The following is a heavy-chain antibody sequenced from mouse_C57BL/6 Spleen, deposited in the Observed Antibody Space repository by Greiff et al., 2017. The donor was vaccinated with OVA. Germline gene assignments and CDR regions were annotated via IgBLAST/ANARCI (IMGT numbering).Heavy chain of an antibody. CDR1: GFTFSSYA. CDR3: ARAGGLRRCYAMDY. D-gene: IGHD2-4*01. Sequence: EVNLVESGGGLVKPGGSLKLSCAASGFTFSSYAMSWVRQTPEKRLEWVATISDGGSYTYYPDNVKGRFTISRDNAKNNLYLQMSHLKSEDTAMYYCARAGGLRRCYAMDYWGQGTSVTVSS. V-gene: IGHV5-4*03. CDR2: ISDGGSYT. J-gene: IGHJ4*01.